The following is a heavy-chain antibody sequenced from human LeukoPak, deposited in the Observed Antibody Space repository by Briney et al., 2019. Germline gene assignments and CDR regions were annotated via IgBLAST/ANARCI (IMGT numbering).Heavy chain of an antibody. Sequence: GGSLRLSCAASGFTFSSYAMHWVRQAPGKGLEWVAVISYDGSNKYYADSVKGRFTISRDNSKNTLYLQMNSLRAEDTAVYYCARALSGPDDAFDIWGQGTMVTVSS. V-gene: IGHV3-30-3*01. CDR3: ARALSGPDDAFDI. CDR2: ISYDGSNK. CDR1: GFTFSSYA. D-gene: IGHD6-19*01. J-gene: IGHJ3*02.